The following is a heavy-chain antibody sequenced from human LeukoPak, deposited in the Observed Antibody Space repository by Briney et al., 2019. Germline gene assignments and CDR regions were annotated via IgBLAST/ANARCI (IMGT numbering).Heavy chain of an antibody. CDR3: ARGREDYYDSSGYYDGYY. Sequence: SETLSLTCAVSGGSFSGYYWSWLRQPPGKGLEWIGEINHSGSTNYNPSLKSRVTISVDTSKNQFSLKLSSVTAADTAVYYCARGREDYYDSSGYYDGYYWGQGTLVTVSS. CDR1: GGSFSGYY. D-gene: IGHD3-22*01. J-gene: IGHJ4*02. CDR2: INHSGST. V-gene: IGHV4-34*01.